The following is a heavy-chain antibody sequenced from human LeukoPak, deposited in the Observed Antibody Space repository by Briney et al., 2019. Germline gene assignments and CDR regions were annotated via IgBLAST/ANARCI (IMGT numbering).Heavy chain of an antibody. CDR2: ISGSGGST. CDR1: GFTFSSYA. D-gene: IGHD1-26*01. V-gene: IGHV3-23*01. CDR3: AKVGSGSYSRVSYYFDY. J-gene: IGHJ4*02. Sequence: PGGSLRLSCAASGFTFSSYAMSWVRQAPGKGLEWVSAISGSGGSTYYADSVKGRFTISRDNSKNTLYLQMNSLRAEDTAVYYCAKVGSGSYSRVSYYFDYWGQGTLVTVSS.